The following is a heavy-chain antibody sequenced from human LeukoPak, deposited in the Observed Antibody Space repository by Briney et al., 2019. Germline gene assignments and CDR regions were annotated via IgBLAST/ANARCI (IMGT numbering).Heavy chain of an antibody. CDR2: IRTKPNSYAT. J-gene: IGHJ6*02. Sequence: GGSLRLSCAASGFTLSGSAMHWVRHASGKGLERVGRIRTKPNSYATAYAASVKGRFTISRDDSKNTAYLLMSGLKSEDTAVYYCARLKSYGDPGSFYYYAMDVWGQGTTVTVSS. V-gene: IGHV3-73*01. D-gene: IGHD4-17*01. CDR1: GFTLSGSA. CDR3: ARLKSYGDPGSFYYYAMDV.